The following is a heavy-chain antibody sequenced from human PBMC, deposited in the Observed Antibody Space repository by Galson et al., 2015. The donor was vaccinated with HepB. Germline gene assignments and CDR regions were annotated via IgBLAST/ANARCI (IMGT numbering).Heavy chain of an antibody. D-gene: IGHD4-17*01. J-gene: IGHJ4*01. Sequence: SVKVSCKASGGTFSSYAISWVRQSPGQGLEWMGGIIPIFGTASYAQKFQGRVTITADESTSTAYMELSSLRSEDTAVYYCAREPTVTTGYFDYWGQEPWSPSPQ. CDR3: AREPTVTTGYFDY. CDR1: GGTFSSYA. CDR2: IIPIFGTA. V-gene: IGHV1-69*13.